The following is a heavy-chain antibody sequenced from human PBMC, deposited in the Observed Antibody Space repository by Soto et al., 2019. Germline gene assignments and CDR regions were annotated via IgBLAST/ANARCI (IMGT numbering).Heavy chain of an antibody. CDR3: ARDSSYCRSTSCYLSYYYYMDV. CDR2: IKQYGSEK. J-gene: IGHJ6*03. D-gene: IGHD2-2*01. V-gene: IGHV3-7*01. CDR1: GFPFSNNW. Sequence: GGSLRLSCAASGFPFSNNWMPWVRQAPGKGLKWVANIKQYGSEKYYVDSVKGRFTLSRDNAKNSLYLQMNSLRAEDTAVYYCARDSSYCRSTSCYLSYYYYMDVWGKGTTVTVSS.